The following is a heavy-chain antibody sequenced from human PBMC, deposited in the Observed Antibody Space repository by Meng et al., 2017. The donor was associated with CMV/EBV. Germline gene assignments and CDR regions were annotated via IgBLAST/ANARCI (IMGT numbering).Heavy chain of an antibody. CDR3: ARGFRDAGGTYYYYGMDV. D-gene: IGHD5-24*01. CDR1: GYTLTGYS. Sequence: ASVKVSCKASGYTLTGYSMHWVRQAPGQGLEWMGWINPNSGDAHYAQKFQGRVTMTRDTSISTAYMEVSSLRSEDTAVYYCARGFRDAGGTYYYYGMDVWGQGTTVTVSS. CDR2: INPNSGDA. V-gene: IGHV1-2*02. J-gene: IGHJ6*02.